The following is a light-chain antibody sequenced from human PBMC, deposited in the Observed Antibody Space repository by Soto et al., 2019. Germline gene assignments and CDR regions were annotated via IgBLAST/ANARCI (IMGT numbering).Light chain of an antibody. Sequence: EIVLTQSPGTLSLSPGERATLSCRARQSVSSSVLAWYQQRPGQAPRLLIYGASSRATGIPDRFSGSGSGPDFTLTISRMEPEDFAVYYCQQYDSSRTFGQGTKVEIK. CDR2: GAS. V-gene: IGKV3-20*01. CDR3: QQYDSSRT. J-gene: IGKJ1*01. CDR1: QSVSSSV.